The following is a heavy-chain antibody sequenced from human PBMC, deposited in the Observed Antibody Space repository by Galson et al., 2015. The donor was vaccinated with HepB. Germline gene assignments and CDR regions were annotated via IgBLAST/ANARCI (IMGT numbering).Heavy chain of an antibody. CDR3: ARVLSGDYDFLFDY. CDR1: GDSVSSNSAA. CDR2: TYYRSKWYN. J-gene: IGHJ4*02. D-gene: IGHD4-17*01. V-gene: IGHV6-1*01. Sequence: CAISGDSVSSNSAAWNWIRQSPSRGLEWLGRTYYRSKWYNDYAVSVKSRITINPDTSKNQFSLQLNSVTPEDTAVYYCARVLSGDYDFLFDYWGQGTLVTVSS.